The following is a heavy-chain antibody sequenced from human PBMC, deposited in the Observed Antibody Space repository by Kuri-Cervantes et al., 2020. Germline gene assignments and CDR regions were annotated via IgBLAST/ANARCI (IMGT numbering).Heavy chain of an antibody. CDR1: GGSISSYY. CDR2: IYCSGST. Sequence: SETLSLTCTVSGGSISSYYWSWIRQPPGKGLEWIVYIYCSGSTNYNPSLKSRVTISVDTSKNQFSLKLSSVTAADTAVYYCAREKRITMVRGVIVTDTWGQGTLVTVSS. CDR3: AREKRITMVRGVIVTDT. V-gene: IGHV4-59*01. J-gene: IGHJ5*02. D-gene: IGHD3-10*01.